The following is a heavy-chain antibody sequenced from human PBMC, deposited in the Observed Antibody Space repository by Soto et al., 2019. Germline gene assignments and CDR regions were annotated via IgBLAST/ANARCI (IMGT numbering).Heavy chain of an antibody. V-gene: IGHV1-18*01. J-gene: IGHJ3*02. CDR1: GYTFTSYG. CDR3: ARDMGIAVAGHDAFDI. D-gene: IGHD6-19*01. CDR2: ISAYNGNT. Sequence: GASVKVSCKASGYTFTSYGISWVRQAPGQGLEWMGWISAYNGNTNYAQKLQGRVTMTTDTSTSTAYMELRSLRSDDTAVYYCARDMGIAVAGHDAFDIWGQGTMVTVSS.